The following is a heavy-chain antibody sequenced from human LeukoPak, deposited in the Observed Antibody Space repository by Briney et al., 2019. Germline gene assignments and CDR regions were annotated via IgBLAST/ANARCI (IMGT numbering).Heavy chain of an antibody. Sequence: GGSLRLSCAASGFTFSRYWMSWVRQTPGKGLEWVANIKQDGSEKYYVDSVKGRFTISRDNAKNSLYLQMNSLRAEDTALYYCAKVLNGGYWGFDYWGQGTLVTVSS. J-gene: IGHJ4*02. CDR1: GFTFSRYW. CDR2: IKQDGSEK. D-gene: IGHD3-9*01. V-gene: IGHV3-7*03. CDR3: AKVLNGGYWGFDY.